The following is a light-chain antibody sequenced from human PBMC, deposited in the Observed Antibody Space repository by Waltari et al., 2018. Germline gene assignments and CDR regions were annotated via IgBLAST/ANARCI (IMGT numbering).Light chain of an antibody. J-gene: IGKJ2*01. V-gene: IGKV1D-13*01. Sequence: AIQLTQSPSSLSASVGDRVTISCRASQGISSGLAWYQQKAAKAPRLLIYDASSLAGGVPSRFSGSGAGTYFTLTISSLQPEDFATYYCQQFNNYLYTFGQGTTLEI. CDR2: DAS. CDR1: QGISSG. CDR3: QQFNNYLYT.